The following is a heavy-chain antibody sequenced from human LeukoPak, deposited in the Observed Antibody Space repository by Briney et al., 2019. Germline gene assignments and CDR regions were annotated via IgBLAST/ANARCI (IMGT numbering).Heavy chain of an antibody. D-gene: IGHD3-3*01. Sequence: ASVKVSCKASGYTFTSYGISWVRQAPGQGLEWMGWISAYNGNTNYAQKLQGRVTMTTDTSTSTAYMELRSLRSDDTAVYYCARVLRMREAGWCYDFWSGYYSAAPYYFDYWGQGTLVTVSS. J-gene: IGHJ4*02. CDR3: ARVLRMREAGWCYDFWSGYYSAAPYYFDY. CDR1: GYTFTSYG. CDR2: ISAYNGNT. V-gene: IGHV1-18*01.